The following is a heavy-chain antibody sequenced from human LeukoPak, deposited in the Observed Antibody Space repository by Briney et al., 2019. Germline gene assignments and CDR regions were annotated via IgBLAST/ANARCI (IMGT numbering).Heavy chain of an antibody. CDR3: ASPYGGNSIWYFDL. J-gene: IGHJ2*01. V-gene: IGHV1-69*13. D-gene: IGHD4-23*01. Sequence: SVKVSCKASGGTFSSYAISWVRQAPGQGLERMGGIIPIFGTANYAQKFQGRVTITADESTSTAYMELSSLRSEDTAVYYCASPYGGNSIWYFDLWGRGTLVTVSS. CDR1: GGTFSSYA. CDR2: IIPIFGTA.